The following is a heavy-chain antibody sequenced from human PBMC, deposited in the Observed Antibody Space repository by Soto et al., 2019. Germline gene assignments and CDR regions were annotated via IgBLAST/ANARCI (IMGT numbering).Heavy chain of an antibody. CDR3: GIWGAGAGSPD. D-gene: IGHD3-16*01. CDR2: IYSGGST. V-gene: IGHV3-53*04. Sequence: EVQLVESGGGLVQPGGSLRLSCAASGFTVSSNYMSWVRQAPGKGLEWVSVIYSGGSTYYADSVKGRFTISRENSKNTLYLKMTGLIAGDTAVYSGGIWGAGAGSPDGGRETLVPVSS. CDR1: GFTVSSNY. J-gene: IGHJ4*02.